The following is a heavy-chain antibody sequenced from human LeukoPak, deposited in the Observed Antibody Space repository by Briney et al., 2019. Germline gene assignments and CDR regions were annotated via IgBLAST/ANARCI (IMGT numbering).Heavy chain of an antibody. J-gene: IGHJ3*02. Sequence: GGSLRLSCAASGFTFSSYAMHWVRQAPGKGLEWVAVISYDGSNKYYADSVTGRFTISRDNSKNTLYLQMNSLRAEDTAVYYCARGPFRYCSGGSCYGFDIWGQGTMVTVSS. CDR1: GFTFSSYA. CDR2: ISYDGSNK. V-gene: IGHV3-30-3*01. CDR3: ARGPFRYCSGGSCYGFDI. D-gene: IGHD2-15*01.